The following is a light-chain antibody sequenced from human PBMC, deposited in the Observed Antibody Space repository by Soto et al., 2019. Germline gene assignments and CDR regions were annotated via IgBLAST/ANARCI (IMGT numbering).Light chain of an antibody. CDR3: QHYTTYSLT. Sequence: DIDMTQSPATLSASVGDRVTITCRASQSISTWLAWYQQKPGKAPKLLIYWASSLDTGVPSRFSGSGSGTEFTLTISSLQPDDFATYYCQHYTTYSLTFGPGTKVDIK. CDR2: WAS. J-gene: IGKJ3*01. CDR1: QSISTW. V-gene: IGKV1-5*03.